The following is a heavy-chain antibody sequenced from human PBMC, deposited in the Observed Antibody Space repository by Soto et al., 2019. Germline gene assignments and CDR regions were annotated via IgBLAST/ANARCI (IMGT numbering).Heavy chain of an antibody. V-gene: IGHV3-48*02. J-gene: IGHJ3*02. CDR2: ISSSSRTI. CDR1: GFTFSSYI. D-gene: IGHD1-1*01. CDR3: ARIDVYNWSDALAT. Sequence: GGSLSLSCAASGFTFSSYIMNWVRQAPGEGLEWVSYISSSSRTIYYADSVKGRFTISRDNAKNSLYLQMNSLRDEDTAVYYCARIDVYNWSDALATWAQGPRGT.